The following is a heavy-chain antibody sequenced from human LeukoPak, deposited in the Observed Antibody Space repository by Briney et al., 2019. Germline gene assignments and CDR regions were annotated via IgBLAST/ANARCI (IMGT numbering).Heavy chain of an antibody. J-gene: IGHJ4*02. CDR2: ISGSGDST. Sequence: GGSLRLSCAASGFTFNNYAMSWVRQVPGKGLEWVSGISGSGDSTFYADSVKGRFTISRDNSRNTLYLQMSSLRPEDTAVYYCTKWSGFGDDWGQGTLVTVS. D-gene: IGHD3-10*01. CDR1: GFTFNNYA. CDR3: TKWSGFGDD. V-gene: IGHV3-23*01.